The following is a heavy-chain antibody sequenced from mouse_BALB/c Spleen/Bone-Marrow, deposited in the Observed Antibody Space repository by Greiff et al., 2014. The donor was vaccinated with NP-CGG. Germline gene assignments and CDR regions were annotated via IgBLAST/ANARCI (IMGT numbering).Heavy chain of an antibody. CDR2: IYPANGTT. CDR1: GFNIKDTY. J-gene: IGHJ2*01. V-gene: IGHV14-3*02. CDR3: ARNWDWYFDY. Sequence: VQLQQSXAELVKPGASVKLSCSASGFNIKDTYMHWVKQRPEQGLEWIGRIYPANGTTKYDPKFQGKATITADTSSNTAYLQLSSLTSEDTAVYYWARNWDWYFDYWGQGTTLTGSA. D-gene: IGHD4-1*01.